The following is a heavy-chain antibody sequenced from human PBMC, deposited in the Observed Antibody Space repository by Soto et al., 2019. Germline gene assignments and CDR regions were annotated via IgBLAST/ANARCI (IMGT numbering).Heavy chain of an antibody. J-gene: IGHJ4*02. CDR1: GYIFTGYY. CDR3: ARQSTYDDGGVYFGN. D-gene: IGHD4-17*01. V-gene: IGHV1-2*02. Sequence: QVQLVQSGAEVQKPGASVKVSCKASGYIFTGYYLHWVRQAPGQGPEWMGWIDPNGGGTDYAQKFQGRVTMTRVTSINTAYMELNRLESDDTAVYYCARQSTYDDGGVYFGNWGQGTLVTVSS. CDR2: IDPNGGGT.